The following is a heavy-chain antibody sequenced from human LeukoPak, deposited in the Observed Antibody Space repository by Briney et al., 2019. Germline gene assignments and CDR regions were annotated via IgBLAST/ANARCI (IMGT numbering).Heavy chain of an antibody. J-gene: IGHJ4*02. CDR2: INHSGST. D-gene: IGHD2-15*01. Sequence: KSSETLSLTCAVYGGSFSGYQWSWIRLPPGKGLEWIGEINHSGSTNYNPSLKSRVTVSLDTSKNQFSLKLSSVTAADTAVYYCARAPGAALDWGQGTLVTVSS. CDR3: ARAPGAALD. V-gene: IGHV4-34*01. CDR1: GGSFSGYQ.